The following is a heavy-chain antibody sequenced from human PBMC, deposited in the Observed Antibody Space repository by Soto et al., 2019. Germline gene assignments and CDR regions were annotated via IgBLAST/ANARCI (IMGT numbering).Heavy chain of an antibody. CDR3: ARVGTAEGVVVPAAMVNWFDP. D-gene: IGHD2-2*01. Sequence: SETLSLTCTVSGGSISSGGYYWSWIRQHPGKGLEWIGYIYYSGSTYYNPSLKSRVTISVDTSKNQFSLKLSSVTAADTAVYYCARVGTAEGVVVPAAMVNWFDPWGQGTLVTVSS. CDR2: IYYSGST. CDR1: GGSISSGGYY. J-gene: IGHJ5*02. V-gene: IGHV4-31*03.